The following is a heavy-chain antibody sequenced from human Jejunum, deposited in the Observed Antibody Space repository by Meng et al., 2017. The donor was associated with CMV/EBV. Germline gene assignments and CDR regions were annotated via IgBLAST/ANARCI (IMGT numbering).Heavy chain of an antibody. D-gene: IGHD5-18*01. V-gene: IGHV4-39*07. J-gene: IGHJ4*02. CDR1: SGSMSSSNYY. CDR2: IYYSGTI. Sequence: QLALQDAGPGLVTPSRPLPFTCIVSSGSMSSSNYYWGWIRQSPGKGLEWIGSIYYSGTIYYNPSLKSRGTISVDTSKSQFSLRLSSVTAADTAVYYCARGTGSYGHQFDYWGRGTLVTVSS. CDR3: ARGTGSYGHQFDY.